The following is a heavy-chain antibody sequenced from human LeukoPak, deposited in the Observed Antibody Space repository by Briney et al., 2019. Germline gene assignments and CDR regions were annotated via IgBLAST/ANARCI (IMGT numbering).Heavy chain of an antibody. J-gene: IGHJ4*02. Sequence: ASVKVSCKASGYTFTSDDINWVRQATGQGLEWMGWMNPNSGNTGYAQKFQGRVTMTRNTSISTAYMELSSLRSEDTAVYYCARVGRVWFGELFIDYWGQGTLVTVSS. CDR3: ARVGRVWFGELFIDY. V-gene: IGHV1-8*01. CDR1: GYTFTSDD. CDR2: MNPNSGNT. D-gene: IGHD3-10*01.